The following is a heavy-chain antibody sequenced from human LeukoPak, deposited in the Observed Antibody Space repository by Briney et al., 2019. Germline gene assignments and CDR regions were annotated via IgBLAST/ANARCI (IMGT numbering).Heavy chain of an antibody. V-gene: IGHV7-4-1*02. CDR2: INTNTGNP. CDR1: GYTFTSYD. Sequence: ASVKVSCKASGYTFTSYDINWVRQATGQALEWMGWINTNTGNPTYAQDYTGRFVFSLDTSVSTTYLQISRLKAEDTAVYYCASGPSYSGSNEYFDSWGQGTLVTVSS. J-gene: IGHJ4*02. D-gene: IGHD1-26*01. CDR3: ASGPSYSGSNEYFDS.